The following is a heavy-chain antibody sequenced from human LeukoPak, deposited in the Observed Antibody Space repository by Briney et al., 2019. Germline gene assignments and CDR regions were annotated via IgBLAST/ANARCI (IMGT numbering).Heavy chain of an antibody. CDR2: INWNGGST. CDR3: ARRLTDYYDSSGNPYGY. CDR1: GFTFDDYG. D-gene: IGHD3-22*01. Sequence: GGSLRLSCAASGFTFDDYGMSWVRQAPGKGLEWVSGINWNGGSTGYADSVKGRFTISRDNAKNSLYLQMNSLRAEDTALYYCARRLTDYYDSSGNPYGYWGQGTLVTVSS. V-gene: IGHV3-20*04. J-gene: IGHJ4*02.